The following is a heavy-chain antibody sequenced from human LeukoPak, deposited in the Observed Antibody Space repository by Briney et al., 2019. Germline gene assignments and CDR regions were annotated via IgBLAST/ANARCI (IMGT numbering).Heavy chain of an antibody. CDR1: GYTFTGYY. CDR2: INPNSGGT. Sequence: ASVKVSCKASGYTFTGYYMHWGRQAPGQGLEWMGWINPNSGGTNYAQKFQGRVTMTRDTSISTAYMELSRLRSDDTAVYYCAREDFKFSSSWDPWGQGTLVTVSS. CDR3: AREDFKFSSSWDP. J-gene: IGHJ5*02. D-gene: IGHD6-13*01. V-gene: IGHV1-2*02.